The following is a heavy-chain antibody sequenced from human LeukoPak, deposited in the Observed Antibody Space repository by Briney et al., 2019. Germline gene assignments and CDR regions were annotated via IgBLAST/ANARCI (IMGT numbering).Heavy chain of an antibody. J-gene: IGHJ4*02. Sequence: GGSLRLSCAASRFTFSSYGMHWVRQAPGKGLEWVAFIRYDGSNKYYADSVKGRFTISRDNSKNTLYLQMNSLRAEDTAVYYCAKEGSYCSSTSCYANYWGQGTLVTVSS. CDR3: AKEGSYCSSTSCYANY. CDR1: RFTFSSYG. D-gene: IGHD2-2*01. CDR2: IRYDGSNK. V-gene: IGHV3-30*02.